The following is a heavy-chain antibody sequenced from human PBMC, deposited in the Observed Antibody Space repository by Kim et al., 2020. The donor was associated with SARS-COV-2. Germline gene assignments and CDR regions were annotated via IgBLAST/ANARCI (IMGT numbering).Heavy chain of an antibody. Sequence: SETLSLTCTVSGGSISSYYWSWIRQPPGKGLEWIGYIYYSGSTNYNPSLKSRVTISVDTSKNQFSLKLSSVTAADTAVYYCARDIRWFRTRMGGKYYYYYGMDVWGQGTTVTVSS. D-gene: IGHD3-10*01. CDR3: ARDIRWFRTRMGGKYYYYYGMDV. CDR1: GGSISSYY. V-gene: IGHV4-59*13. CDR2: IYYSGST. J-gene: IGHJ6*02.